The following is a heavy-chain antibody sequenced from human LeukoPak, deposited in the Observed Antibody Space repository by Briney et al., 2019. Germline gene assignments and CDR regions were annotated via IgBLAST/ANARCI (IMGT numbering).Heavy chain of an antibody. J-gene: IGHJ4*02. CDR2: ISAYNGNT. Sequence: ASVKVSCKASGYTFTSYGISWVRQAPGQGLGWMGWISAYNGNTNYAQKFQGRVTITADKSTSTAYMELSSLRSEDTAVYYCARDGWELPRFYYFDYWGQGTLVTVSS. V-gene: IGHV1-18*01. CDR3: ARDGWELPRFYYFDY. D-gene: IGHD1-26*01. CDR1: GYTFTSYG.